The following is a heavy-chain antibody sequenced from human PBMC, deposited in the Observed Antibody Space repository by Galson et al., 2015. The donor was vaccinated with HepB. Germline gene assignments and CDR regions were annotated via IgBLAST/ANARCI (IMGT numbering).Heavy chain of an antibody. D-gene: IGHD3-3*02. CDR1: GVTFNTYQ. V-gene: IGHV3-48*03. J-gene: IGHJ6*03. CDR2: ISPSASML. Sequence: SLRLSCAASGVTFNTYQFNWVRQAPGKGLEWLSYISPSASMLVYAVSVKGRFSVSRDNAKNSLYLQMNSLKTEDTAVYYCIWVQRISIEGYFYYYLDVWGKGTTVTVSS. CDR3: IWVQRISIEGYFYYYLDV.